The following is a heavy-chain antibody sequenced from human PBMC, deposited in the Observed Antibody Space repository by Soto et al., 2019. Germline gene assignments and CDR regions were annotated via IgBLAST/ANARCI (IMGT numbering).Heavy chain of an antibody. CDR2: IYYSGTT. J-gene: IGHJ4*02. Sequence: PSETLSLTXAVSGDSVSNENYYWSWIRQPPGKGLEWIGYIYYSGTTNYNSYLKSRLTLSVDMSKNQFSLKLTSVTAADTAVYFCARSQRGRTAFTFDYWGQGALVTVSS. D-gene: IGHD3-16*01. V-gene: IGHV4-61*01. CDR3: ARSQRGRTAFTFDY. CDR1: GDSVSNENYY.